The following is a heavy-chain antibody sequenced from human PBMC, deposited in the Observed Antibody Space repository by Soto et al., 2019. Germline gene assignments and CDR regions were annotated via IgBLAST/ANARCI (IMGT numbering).Heavy chain of an antibody. V-gene: IGHV4-38-2*01. CDR3: ARVRGGSYSPGYFQH. CDR1: GYSISSGYY. Sequence: LSLTCAVSGYSISSGYYWGWIRQPPGKGLEWIGSIYHSGSTYYNPSLKSRVTISVDTSKNQFSLKLSSVAAADTAVYYCARVRGGSYSPGYFQHWGQGTLVTVSS. D-gene: IGHD1-26*01. J-gene: IGHJ1*01. CDR2: IYHSGST.